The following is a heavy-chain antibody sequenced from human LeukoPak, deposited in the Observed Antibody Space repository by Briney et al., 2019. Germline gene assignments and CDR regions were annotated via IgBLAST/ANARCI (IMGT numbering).Heavy chain of an antibody. CDR3: ARQRHNGLDV. J-gene: IGHJ6*02. D-gene: IGHD2-21*01. V-gene: IGHV1-2*04. Sequence: ASVKVSCTASGYTFTDDYIHWVRQAPGQGLEWMGWINPNNGGTNYAQKFQGWVTVTRDTSITTAYMELSSPRSDDTAIYYCARQRHNGLDVWGQGTTVTVSS. CDR1: GYTFTDDY. CDR2: INPNNGGT.